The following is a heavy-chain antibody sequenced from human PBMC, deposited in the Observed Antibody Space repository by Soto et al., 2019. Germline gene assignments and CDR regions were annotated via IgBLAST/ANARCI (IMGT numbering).Heavy chain of an antibody. CDR2: SSYDGRGT. J-gene: IGHJ4*02. CDR1: DFDFSSYG. D-gene: IGHD3-10*01. Sequence: GGSVRLSXAASDFDFSSYGIHWVRQAPGKGLEWVAASSYDGRGTFYADSAKGRFTVSKEMSKNTAFLQMNALRHEDTAVYFCARDSGWPILNFDNWGQGTPVTVSS. CDR3: ARDSGWPILNFDN. V-gene: IGHV3-30*03.